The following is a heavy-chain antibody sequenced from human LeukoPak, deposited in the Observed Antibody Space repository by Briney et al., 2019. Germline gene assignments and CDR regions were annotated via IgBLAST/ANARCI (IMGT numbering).Heavy chain of an antibody. V-gene: IGHV3-23*01. Sequence: GGSLRLSCAASGFTFSSYAMSWVRQAPGEGLEWVSAISGSGGSTYYADSVKGRFTISRDNSKNTLYLQMNSLRAEDTAVHYCAKDPFPLYYYDSSGYDDAFDIWGQGTMVTVSS. CDR2: ISGSGGST. CDR3: AKDPFPLYYYDSSGYDDAFDI. CDR1: GFTFSSYA. J-gene: IGHJ3*02. D-gene: IGHD3-22*01.